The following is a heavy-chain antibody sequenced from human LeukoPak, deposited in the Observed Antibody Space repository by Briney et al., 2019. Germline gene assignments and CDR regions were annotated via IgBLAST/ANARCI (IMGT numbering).Heavy chain of an antibody. CDR1: GGSISTYY. Sequence: PSETLSLTCTVSGGSISTYYWSWIRQPPGKGLEWIGYIHYSGTTNYNPSLKNRVTISLDTSKNQFSLNLSSVAAADTAVYYCARMGGYSGYATHWGQGTLVTVFS. V-gene: IGHV4-59*08. J-gene: IGHJ4*02. CDR2: IHYSGTT. CDR3: ARMGGYSGYATH. D-gene: IGHD5-12*01.